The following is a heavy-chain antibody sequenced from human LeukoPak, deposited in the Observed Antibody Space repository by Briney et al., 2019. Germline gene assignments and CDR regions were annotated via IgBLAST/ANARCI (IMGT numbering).Heavy chain of an antibody. CDR3: AREEMATILGFDY. J-gene: IGHJ4*02. Sequence: ASVKVSFKASGYTSTSYGISWVRQAPGQGLEWMGWISAYNGNTNYAQKLQGRVTMTTDTSTSTAYVELRSLRSDDTAVYYCAREEMATILGFDYWGQGTLVTVSS. CDR2: ISAYNGNT. CDR1: GYTSTSYG. D-gene: IGHD5-24*01. V-gene: IGHV1-18*01.